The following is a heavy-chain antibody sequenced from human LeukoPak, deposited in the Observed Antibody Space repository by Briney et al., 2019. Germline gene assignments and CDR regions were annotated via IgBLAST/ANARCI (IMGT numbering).Heavy chain of an antibody. D-gene: IGHD2-2*01. CDR2: ISYDGSNK. CDR3: AKDRGKYQLLVEFDY. CDR1: GFTFSSYG. V-gene: IGHV3-30*18. J-gene: IGHJ4*02. Sequence: QPGGSLRLSCAASGFTFSSYGMHWVRQAPGKGLEWVAVISYDGSNKYYADSVKGRFTISRDNSKNTLYLQMNSLRAEDTAVYYCAKDRGKYQLLVEFDYWGQGTLVTVSS.